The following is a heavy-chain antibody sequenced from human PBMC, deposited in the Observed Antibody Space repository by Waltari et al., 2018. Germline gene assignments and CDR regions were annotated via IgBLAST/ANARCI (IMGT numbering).Heavy chain of an antibody. V-gene: IGHV3-7*03. CDR3: ARGFVGYVYFDY. CDR1: GFTFSNQW. Sequence: EVQLVESGGGLVQPGGSLGLSCESSGFTFSNQWMSWVRQAPGKGPEWVAYIKGDGSEKYYVASVRGRFTISRDNAKNSLYLQMNSLRAEDTAVYYCARGFVGYVYFDYWGQGTLVTVSS. D-gene: IGHD5-12*01. CDR2: IKGDGSEK. J-gene: IGHJ4*02.